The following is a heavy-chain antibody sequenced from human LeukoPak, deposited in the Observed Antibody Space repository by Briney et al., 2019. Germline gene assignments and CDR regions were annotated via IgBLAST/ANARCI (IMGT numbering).Heavy chain of an antibody. Sequence: PGGSLRLSCAASGFTFSSYSMNWVRQAPGKGLEWVSSISSSSSYIYYADSVKGRFTISRDNAKNSLYLQMNSLRAEDTAVYYCARDRLGGGIGHYYWGQGTLVTVSS. V-gene: IGHV3-21*01. J-gene: IGHJ4*02. CDR2: ISSSSSYI. CDR1: GFTFSSYS. CDR3: ARDRLGGGIGHYY. D-gene: IGHD3-16*01.